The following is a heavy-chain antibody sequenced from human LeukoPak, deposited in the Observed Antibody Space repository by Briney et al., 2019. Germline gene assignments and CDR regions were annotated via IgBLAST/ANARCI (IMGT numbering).Heavy chain of an antibody. Sequence: ASVKVSCKASGGTFSSYAISWVRQAPGQGLEWMGGIIPIFGTANYAQKFQGRVTITADESTSTAYMELSSLRSEDTAVYYCARDPLVWGVIIPNWFDPWGQGTLVTVSS. CDR3: ARDPLVWGVIIPNWFDP. CDR2: IIPIFGTA. V-gene: IGHV1-69*13. CDR1: GGTFSSYA. J-gene: IGHJ5*02. D-gene: IGHD3-10*01.